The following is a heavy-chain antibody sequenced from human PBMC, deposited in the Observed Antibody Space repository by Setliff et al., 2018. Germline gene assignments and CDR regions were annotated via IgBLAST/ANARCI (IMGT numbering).Heavy chain of an antibody. D-gene: IGHD1-26*01. Sequence: ASVKVSCKASGGTFSSYAISWVRQAPGQGLEWMGWINAGNGNTKYSQKFQGRVTITRDTSTTIAYMELSSLRSDDTAVYYCGVGTTPFHGFDFWGRGTMVTVSS. CDR3: GVGTTPFHGFDF. CDR2: INAGNGNT. V-gene: IGHV1-3*01. J-gene: IGHJ3*01. CDR1: GGTFSSYA.